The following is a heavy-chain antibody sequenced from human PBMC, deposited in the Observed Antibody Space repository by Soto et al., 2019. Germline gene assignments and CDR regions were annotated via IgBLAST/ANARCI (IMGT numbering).Heavy chain of an antibody. CDR2: IWYDGSHE. CDR3: ARHSGESEVRMDG. D-gene: IGHD1-1*01. CDR1: GFTFSNYA. Sequence: QPGGSLRLSCVASGFTFSNYAMHWVRQAPGKGLEWVASIWYDGSHEYYADSVQGRFTISRDNSKNTLFLQMNSLRADDTAVYYCARHSGESEVRMDGWGQGTPVTVSS. J-gene: IGHJ6*02. V-gene: IGHV3-33*01.